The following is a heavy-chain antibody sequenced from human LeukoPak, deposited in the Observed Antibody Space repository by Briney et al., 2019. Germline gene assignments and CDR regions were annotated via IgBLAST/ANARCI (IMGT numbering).Heavy chain of an antibody. Sequence: GGSLRLSCAASGFTFSSYWMGWVRQAPGKGLEWVANIKQDGSEKCYVDSVKGRFTISRDNAKNSLYLQMNSLRAEDTAVYYCARVNYDSSGYYYIMGGYFDYWGQGTLVTVSS. D-gene: IGHD3-22*01. J-gene: IGHJ4*02. CDR3: ARVNYDSSGYYYIMGGYFDY. V-gene: IGHV3-7*01. CDR1: GFTFSSYW. CDR2: IKQDGSEK.